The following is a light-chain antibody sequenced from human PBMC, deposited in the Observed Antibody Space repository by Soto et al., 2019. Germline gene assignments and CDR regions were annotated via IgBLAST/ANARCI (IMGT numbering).Light chain of an antibody. J-gene: IGLJ2*01. Sequence: QSALTQPASVSGSPGQSITISCTGTSSDVGGYNYVSWYQQHPGQAPKLMIYDVSNRPSGVSNRFSGSKSGNTASLTISGLQAEDEADYYCSSYTSSSTVVFGGGTKLTFL. CDR2: DVS. CDR1: SSDVGGYNY. CDR3: SSYTSSSTVV. V-gene: IGLV2-14*01.